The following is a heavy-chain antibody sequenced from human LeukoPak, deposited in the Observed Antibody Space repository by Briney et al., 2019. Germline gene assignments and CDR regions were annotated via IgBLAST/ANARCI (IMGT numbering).Heavy chain of an antibody. CDR3: ARRHGGGYFDY. CDR1: GGTFSSYA. J-gene: IGHJ4*02. CDR2: IIPIFGTA. V-gene: IGHV1-69*13. Sequence: ASVKVYCKASGGTFSSYAISWVRQAPGQGLEWMGGIIPIFGTANYAQKFQGRVTITADESTSTAYMELSSLRSEDTAVYYCARRHGGGYFDYWGQGTLVTVSS. D-gene: IGHD4-23*01.